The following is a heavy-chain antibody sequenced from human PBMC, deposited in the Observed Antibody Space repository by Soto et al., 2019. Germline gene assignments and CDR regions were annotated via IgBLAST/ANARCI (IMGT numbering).Heavy chain of an antibody. CDR3: AKDIELVPGVIIDLDV. J-gene: IGHJ6*02. CDR1: GFTFSPFSSYG. D-gene: IGHD3-10*01. Sequence: GGSLRLSCAASGFTFSPFSSYGMHWVRQAPGKGLEWVALISYDGSNKYYGDSVKGRFTISRDNSKNTLYLQMNSLRAEDTAVYYCAKDIELVPGVIIDLDVWGQGTTVTVSS. V-gene: IGHV3-30*18. CDR2: ISYDGSNK.